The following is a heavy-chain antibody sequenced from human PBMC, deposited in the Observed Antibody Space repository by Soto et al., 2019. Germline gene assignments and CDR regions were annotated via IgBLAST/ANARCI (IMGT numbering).Heavy chain of an antibody. CDR3: VSGGDWKFDF. V-gene: IGHV4-4*02. Sequence: QVQLQESGPGLVKPSGTLSLTCAVSGDSITIDKWWSWVRQSPGKGLEWIGEIHPSGRTNCKPSVKSRITMSVDKSKNQFSLELRSTTAADTAVYYCVSGGDWKFDFGGQGRLVTVSS. CDR2: IHPSGRT. J-gene: IGHJ4*02. CDR1: GDSITIDKW. D-gene: IGHD2-21*02.